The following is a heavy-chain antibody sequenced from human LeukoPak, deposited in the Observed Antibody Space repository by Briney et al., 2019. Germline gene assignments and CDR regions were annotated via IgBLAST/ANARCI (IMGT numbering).Heavy chain of an antibody. Sequence: ASVKVSCKASGYTFTGYGISWVRQAPGQGLEWMGWISAYNGNTNYAQKLQGRVTMTTDASTSTAYMELRSLRSDDTAVYYCARDSSSWQRDNWFDPWGQGTLVTVSS. J-gene: IGHJ5*02. CDR1: GYTFTGYG. CDR3: ARDSSSWQRDNWFDP. CDR2: ISAYNGNT. V-gene: IGHV1-18*01. D-gene: IGHD6-13*01.